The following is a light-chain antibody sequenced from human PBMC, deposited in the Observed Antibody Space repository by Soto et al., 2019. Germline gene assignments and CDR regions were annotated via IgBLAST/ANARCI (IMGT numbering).Light chain of an antibody. CDR3: AAWDDSLSVRYF. J-gene: IGLJ1*01. Sequence: QSALTQPPSASGTPGQRVTISCSGSSSNIGSNYVYWYQQLPGTAPKLLIYRNNQRPSGVPDRFSGSKSGTSASLAISGLRSEDEADYYCAAWDDSLSVRYFFGTWTKVTVL. V-gene: IGLV1-47*01. CDR1: SSNIGSNY. CDR2: RNN.